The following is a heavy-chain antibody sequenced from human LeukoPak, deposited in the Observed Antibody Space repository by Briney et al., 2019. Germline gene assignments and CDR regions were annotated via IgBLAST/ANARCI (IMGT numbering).Heavy chain of an antibody. D-gene: IGHD3-22*01. CDR1: GGSISSGDYY. CDR3: ARERGYYDSSGYYY. CDR2: IYYSGST. Sequence: SETLSLTCTVSGGSISSGDYYWSWIRQPPGKGLEWIGYIYYSGSTYYNPSLKSRVTISVGTSKNQFSLKLSSVTAADTAVYYCARERGYYDSSGYYYWGQGTLVTVSS. J-gene: IGHJ4*02. V-gene: IGHV4-30-4*01.